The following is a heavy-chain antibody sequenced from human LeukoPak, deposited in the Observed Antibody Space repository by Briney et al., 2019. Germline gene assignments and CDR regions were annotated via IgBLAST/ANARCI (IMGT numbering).Heavy chain of an antibody. Sequence: ASVKVSCKASGYTFTGYYMHWVRQAPGQGLEWMGWINPNSGGTNYAQKFQGRVTMTRDTSISTAYTELSRLRSDDTAVYYCARGVNTIFGVVIDFDYWGQGTLVTVSS. CDR1: GYTFTGYY. V-gene: IGHV1-2*02. CDR2: INPNSGGT. CDR3: ARGVNTIFGVVIDFDY. D-gene: IGHD3-3*01. J-gene: IGHJ4*02.